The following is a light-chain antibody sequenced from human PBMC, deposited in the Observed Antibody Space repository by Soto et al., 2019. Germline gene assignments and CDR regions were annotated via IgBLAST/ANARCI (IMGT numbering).Light chain of an antibody. CDR3: KQSYSTPVT. V-gene: IGKV1-39*01. J-gene: IGKJ5*01. Sequence: DIQMTQSPSSLSASVGDRVTITCRASQSISSYLNWYQQKPGKAPKLLIYAASSLQSGVPARFSGRGSGPDFTLTISRLQPEDFATYYCKQSYSTPVTFGQGTRLEIK. CDR2: AAS. CDR1: QSISSY.